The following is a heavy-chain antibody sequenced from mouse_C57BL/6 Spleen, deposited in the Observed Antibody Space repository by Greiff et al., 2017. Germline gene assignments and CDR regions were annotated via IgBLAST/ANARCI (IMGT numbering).Heavy chain of an antibody. CDR3: ASPDYYGSSYPYAMDY. Sequence: QVQLQQSGAELVKPGASVKISCKASGYAFSSYWMNWVKQRPGKGLEWIGQIYPGDGDTNYNGKFKGKATLTADKSSSTAYMQLSSLTSEYSAVYFCASPDYYGSSYPYAMDYWGQGTSVTVSS. D-gene: IGHD1-1*01. CDR2: IYPGDGDT. V-gene: IGHV1-80*01. CDR1: GYAFSSYW. J-gene: IGHJ4*01.